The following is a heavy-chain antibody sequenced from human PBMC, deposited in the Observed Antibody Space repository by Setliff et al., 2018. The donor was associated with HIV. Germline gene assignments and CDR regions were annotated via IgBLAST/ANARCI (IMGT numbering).Heavy chain of an antibody. CDR1: GDSVSRSNYY. J-gene: IGHJ4*02. V-gene: IGHV4-39*01. D-gene: IGHD3-3*01. CDR2: IDYNEIT. CDR3: ASLFRLSGFWISFLPDY. Sequence: SETLSLTCTVSGDSVSRSNYYWAWIRQPPGKGLEWIGSIDYNEITYYNPSLKSRVTLSVDTPKNQFPLYLSSVTASDTAVYYCASLFRLSGFWISFLPDYWGQGILVTVSS.